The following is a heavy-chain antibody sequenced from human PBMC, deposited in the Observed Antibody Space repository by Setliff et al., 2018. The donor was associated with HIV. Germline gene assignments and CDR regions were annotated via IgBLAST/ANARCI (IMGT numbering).Heavy chain of an antibody. V-gene: IGHV3-43D*04. CDR3: ARVSPWFDP. CDR2: INWDGGST. CDR1: GFTFDDYA. J-gene: IGHJ5*02. Sequence: GGSLRLSCAASGFTFDDYAMHWVRQAPGKGLEWVCLINWDGGSTYYADSVKGRFTISRDNSKNTLYLQMNSLRAEDTAVYYCARVSPWFDPWGQGTLVTVSS.